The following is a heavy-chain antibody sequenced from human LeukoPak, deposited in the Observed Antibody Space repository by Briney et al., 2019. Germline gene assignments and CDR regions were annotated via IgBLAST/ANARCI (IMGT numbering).Heavy chain of an antibody. D-gene: IGHD3-16*01. Sequence: GGSLRLSCAASGFTFSSYAMSGVRQAPGKGLEWVSAISGSGGSTYYADSVKGRFTISRDNSKNTLYLQMNSLRAEDTAVYYCAKDFYGGRPSYGMDVWGQGTTVTVSS. J-gene: IGHJ6*02. V-gene: IGHV3-23*01. CDR1: GFTFSSYA. CDR2: ISGSGGST. CDR3: AKDFYGGRPSYGMDV.